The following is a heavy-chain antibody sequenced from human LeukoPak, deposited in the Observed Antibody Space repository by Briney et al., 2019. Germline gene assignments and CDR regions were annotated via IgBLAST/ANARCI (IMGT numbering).Heavy chain of an antibody. CDR3: ARDRGITMVRGVMYWFDP. CDR1: GYTFTSYG. CDR2: ISAYNGNT. Sequence: GASVKVSCKASGYTFTSYGISWVRQAPGQGLEWMGWISAYNGNTNYAQKLQGRVTMTTDTSTSTAYMELRSLRSDDTAVYYCARDRGITMVRGVMYWFDPWGQGTLVTVSS. J-gene: IGHJ5*02. V-gene: IGHV1-18*01. D-gene: IGHD3-10*01.